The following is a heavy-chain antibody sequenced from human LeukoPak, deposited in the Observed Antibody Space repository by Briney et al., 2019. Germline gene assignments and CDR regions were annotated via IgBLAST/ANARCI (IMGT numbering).Heavy chain of an antibody. D-gene: IGHD3-22*01. J-gene: IGHJ4*02. CDR2: MNPNSGNT. V-gene: IGHV1-8*01. CDR1: GYTFTSYD. CDR3: ARLNPEYYYDSSGYYRD. Sequence: AASVKVSCKASGYTFTSYDINWVRHATGQGLEWMGWMNPNSGNTGYAQKFQGRVTMTRNTSISTAYMELSSLRSEDTAVYYCARLNPEYYYDSSGYYRDWGQGTLVTVSS.